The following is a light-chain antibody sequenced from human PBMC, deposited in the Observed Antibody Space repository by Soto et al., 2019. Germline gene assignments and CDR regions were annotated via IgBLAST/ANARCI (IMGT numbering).Light chain of an antibody. Sequence: EIVMTQSPATLSVSPGARATLSCRASQSVSGNLAWYQQKPGQAPRLLIHGASTRATGIPARFSGSGSGTEFTLTISSLQSEDFAVYYCQQYNNWPLTFGRGTKVEIK. CDR3: QQYNNWPLT. CDR1: QSVSGN. J-gene: IGKJ4*01. CDR2: GAS. V-gene: IGKV3-15*01.